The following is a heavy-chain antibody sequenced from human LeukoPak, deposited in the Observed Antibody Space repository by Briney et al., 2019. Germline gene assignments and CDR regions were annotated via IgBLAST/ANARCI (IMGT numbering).Heavy chain of an antibody. Sequence: SETLSLTCTVSGGFIGTYYWSWIRQPPGKGLEWIASIYYSGSTYYNPSLKSRVTISVDTSKNQFSLKLSSVTAADTAVYYCARHILYAFDIWGQGTMVTVSS. CDR1: GGFIGTYY. V-gene: IGHV4-39*01. J-gene: IGHJ3*02. CDR2: IYYSGST. CDR3: ARHILYAFDI. D-gene: IGHD2-15*01.